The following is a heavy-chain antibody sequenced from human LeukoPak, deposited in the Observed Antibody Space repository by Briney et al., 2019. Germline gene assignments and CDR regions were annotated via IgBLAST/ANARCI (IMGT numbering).Heavy chain of an antibody. CDR2: INHSGST. Sequence: SEILSLTCAVYGGSFSGYYWSWIRQPPGKGLEWIGEINHSGSTNYNPSLKSRVTISVDTSKNQFSLKLSSVTAADTAVYYCARAVTGTSWFRYWGQGTLVTVSS. CDR3: ARAVTGTSWFRY. D-gene: IGHD1-20*01. V-gene: IGHV4-34*01. J-gene: IGHJ4*02. CDR1: GGSFSGYY.